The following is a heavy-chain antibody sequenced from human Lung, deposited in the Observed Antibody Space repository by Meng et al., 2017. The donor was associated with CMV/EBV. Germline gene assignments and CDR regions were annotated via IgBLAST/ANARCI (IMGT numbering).Heavy chain of an antibody. V-gene: IGHV1-69*08. CDR3: AREGTPLVL. CDR1: GSSFSTYS. CDR2: ITPILGTA. Sequence: KGSCKASGSSFSTYSISGGRQAPGQGLEWMGRITPILGTANYAQKFQGRVTITADKSTSTAYMELSSLRSEDTAVYYCAREGTPLVLWGQGTLVTVSS. J-gene: IGHJ4*02. D-gene: IGHD3-10*01.